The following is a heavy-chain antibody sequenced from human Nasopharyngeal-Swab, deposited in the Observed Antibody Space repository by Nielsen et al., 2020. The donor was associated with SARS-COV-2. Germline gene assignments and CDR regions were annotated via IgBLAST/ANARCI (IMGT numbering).Heavy chain of an antibody. CDR3: ARRGYSGYEYYGMDV. D-gene: IGHD5-12*01. CDR2: IYPGDSDT. CDR1: GYSFTSYW. Sequence: GELKISCKGSGYSFTSYWIGWVRQMPGKGLEWMGIIYPGDSDTRYSPSFQGQVTISADKSISTAYLQWSSLKASDTAMYYCARRGYSGYEYYGMDVWGQGTTVTVSS. V-gene: IGHV5-51*01. J-gene: IGHJ6*02.